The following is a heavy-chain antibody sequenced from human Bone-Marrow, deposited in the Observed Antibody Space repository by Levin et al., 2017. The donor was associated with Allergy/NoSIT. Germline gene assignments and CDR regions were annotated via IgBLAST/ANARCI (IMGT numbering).Heavy chain of an antibody. CDR2: ISPYNGDT. J-gene: IGHJ3*02. V-gene: IGHV1-18*01. Sequence: ASVKVSCKASGFTFTFYAITWVRQAPGQGLEWMGWISPYNGDTKYAQKLQDRVTMTTDKSTSTAYMELRSLRSDDTAVYYCAGEMAEPAADTFGIWGPGTMVTVSS. CDR1: GFTFTFYA. CDR3: AGEMAEPAADTFGI. D-gene: IGHD2-2*01.